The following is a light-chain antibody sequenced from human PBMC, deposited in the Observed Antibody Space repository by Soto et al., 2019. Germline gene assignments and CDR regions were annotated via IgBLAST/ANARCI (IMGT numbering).Light chain of an antibody. CDR2: DAS. J-gene: IGKJ2*01. V-gene: IGKV1-5*01. Sequence: DIQMTQSPSTLSSSVGDRVTITCRASQSIGRWLAWYQQKPGKAPNLLIYDASTWESGVPSRFSGSGSGTEFTLTISSLQTDDFGSYYCQQYNSYSWAFGQGTLLESK. CDR1: QSIGRW. CDR3: QQYNSYSWA.